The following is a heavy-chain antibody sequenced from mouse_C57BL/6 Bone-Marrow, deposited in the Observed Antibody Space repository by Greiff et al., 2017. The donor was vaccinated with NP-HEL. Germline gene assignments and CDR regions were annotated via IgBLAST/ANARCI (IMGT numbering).Heavy chain of an antibody. CDR2: IDPESGDT. Sequence: VQLKQSGAELVRPGASVKLSCTASGFTFTDDYMHWVKQRPEQGLEWIGWIDPESGDTEYASKFQGKATITADTSSNTAYLQLSSLTSEDTAVYYYTTYVVTTEDWGKGTTLTVAS. V-gene: IGHV14-4*01. J-gene: IGHJ2*01. D-gene: IGHD2-2*01. CDR1: GFTFTDDY. CDR3: TTYVVTTED.